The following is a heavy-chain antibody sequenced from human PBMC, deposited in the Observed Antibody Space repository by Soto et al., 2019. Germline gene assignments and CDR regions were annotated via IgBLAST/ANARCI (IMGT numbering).Heavy chain of an antibody. V-gene: IGHV4-61*01. Sequence: QVQLQESGPGLVKPSETLSLTCTVSGGSVSSGSYYWSWIRQPPGKGLEWIGYIYYSGSTNYNPSLKSRVIISVDTSKTHCSLKLSSVTAADTAVYYCARADWDPAPDYWGQGTLVTVSS. CDR2: IYYSGST. CDR1: GGSVSSGSYY. CDR3: ARADWDPAPDY. J-gene: IGHJ4*02. D-gene: IGHD3-9*01.